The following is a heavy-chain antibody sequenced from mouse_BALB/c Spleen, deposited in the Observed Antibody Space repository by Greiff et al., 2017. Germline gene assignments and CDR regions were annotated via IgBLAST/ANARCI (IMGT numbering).Heavy chain of an antibody. CDR3: ARGEYGMDY. V-gene: IGHV1-69*01. CDR1: GFTFTSYW. J-gene: IGHJ4*01. Sequence: QVQLQQPGAELVRPGASVKLSCKASGFTFTSYWMNWVKQRPEQGLEWIGRIDPYDSDTHYNQKFKDKSILTVDKSSSTAYMQLSSLTSEDSAVCYCARGEYGMDYWGQGTSVTVSS. CDR2: IDPYDSDT.